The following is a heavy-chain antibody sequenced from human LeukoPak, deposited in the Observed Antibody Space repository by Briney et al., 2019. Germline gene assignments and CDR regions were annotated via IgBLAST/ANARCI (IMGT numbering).Heavy chain of an antibody. V-gene: IGHV3-21*01. D-gene: IGHD3-22*01. CDR1: GYTFSSYS. J-gene: IGHJ4*02. Sequence: PGGSLRLPCAASGYTFSSYSMNWVRQAPGKGLEWVSSISSSSSYIYYADSVKGRFTISRDNAKNSLYLQMNSLRAEDTAVYYCARDIEGYYYDSSGYSLDYWGQGTLVTVSS. CDR3: ARDIEGYYYDSSGYSLDY. CDR2: ISSSSSYI.